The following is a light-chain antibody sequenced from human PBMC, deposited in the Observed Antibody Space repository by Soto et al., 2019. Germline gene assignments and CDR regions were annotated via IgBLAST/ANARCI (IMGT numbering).Light chain of an antibody. V-gene: IGKV1-17*01. CDR1: QGIGNY. CDR2: HAS. Sequence: DIQMTQSTSSLSASVGDRVTITCRASQGIGNYLVWYQQKPGKAPKLLIYHASTLQSGVPSRFSGSGCGTEFTLTISSLQPEDFATYYCLRHNSYPWTFGQGTKVDI. CDR3: LRHNSYPWT. J-gene: IGKJ1*01.